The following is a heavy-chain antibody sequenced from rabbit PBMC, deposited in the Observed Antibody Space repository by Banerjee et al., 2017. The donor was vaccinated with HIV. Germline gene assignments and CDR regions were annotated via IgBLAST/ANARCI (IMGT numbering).Heavy chain of an antibody. CDR3: ARSYAGYADTSLNL. V-gene: IGHV1S47*01. CDR1: GFDFSSNA. CDR2: IYVGDGST. D-gene: IGHD4-2*01. Sequence: QEQLVESGGGLVQPEGSLTLTCKASGFDFSSNAMCWVRQAPGKRPEWIACIYVGDGSTYYASWAKGRFTISKASSTTVTLQMTSLTVADTATYFCARSYAGYADTSLNLWGQGTLVTV. J-gene: IGHJ4*01.